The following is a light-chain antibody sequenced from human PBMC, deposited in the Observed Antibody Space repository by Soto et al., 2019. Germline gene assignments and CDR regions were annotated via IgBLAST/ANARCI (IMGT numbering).Light chain of an antibody. CDR2: GAS. V-gene: IGKV3-15*01. Sequence: EVVMTQSPATLSVSPGERATLSCRASQSVSSLLAWYQQKPGQAPRLLIYGASTRATGIPDRFSASGSGTEFALTNSSLQSGDFAVYYCQQYNNWPLTFGGGTKVEIK. J-gene: IGKJ4*01. CDR3: QQYNNWPLT. CDR1: QSVSSL.